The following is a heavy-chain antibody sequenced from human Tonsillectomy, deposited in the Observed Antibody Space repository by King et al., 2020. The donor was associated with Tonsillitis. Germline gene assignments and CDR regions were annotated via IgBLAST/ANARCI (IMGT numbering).Heavy chain of an antibody. CDR3: ARRDYDFWSGPTEDYYYYYMDV. CDR2: IYYSGST. V-gene: IGHV4-59*08. J-gene: IGHJ6*03. Sequence: QLQESGPGLVKPSETLSLTCTVSGGSISSYYWSWIRQPPGKGPEWIGYIYYSGSTNYNPSLQSRVTISVDTSKNQFSLKLSSVTAADTAVYYCARRDYDFWSGPTEDYYYYYMDVWGKGTTVTVSS. D-gene: IGHD3-3*01. CDR1: GGSISSYY.